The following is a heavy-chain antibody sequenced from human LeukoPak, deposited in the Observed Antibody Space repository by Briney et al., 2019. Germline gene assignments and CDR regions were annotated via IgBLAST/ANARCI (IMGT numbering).Heavy chain of an antibody. V-gene: IGHV3-21*01. Sequence: PGGSLRLSCGASGFTFSNYAMSWVRQAPGKGLEWVSSISSSSSYIYYADSVKGRFTISRDNAKNSLYLQMNSLRAEDTAVYYCAREMKLRDTVTTTDYWGQGTLVTVSS. CDR2: ISSSSSYI. J-gene: IGHJ4*02. CDR1: GFTFSNYA. CDR3: AREMKLRDTVTTTDY. D-gene: IGHD4-11*01.